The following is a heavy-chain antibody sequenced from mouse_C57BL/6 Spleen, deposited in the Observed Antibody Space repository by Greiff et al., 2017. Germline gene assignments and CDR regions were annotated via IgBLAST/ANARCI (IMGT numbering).Heavy chain of an antibody. J-gene: IGHJ2*01. CDR2: IYPGSGST. D-gene: IGHD1-1*01. CDR3: ARMHYGRSYYFYY. V-gene: IGHV1-55*01. Sequence: QVQLQQPGAELVKPGASVKMSCKASGYTFTSYWITWVKQRPGQGLEWIGDIYPGSGSTNYNEKFKSKATLTVDTSSSTAYMQLSRLTSEDSAVYYSARMHYGRSYYFYYWGQGTTLTVSS. CDR1: GYTFTSYW.